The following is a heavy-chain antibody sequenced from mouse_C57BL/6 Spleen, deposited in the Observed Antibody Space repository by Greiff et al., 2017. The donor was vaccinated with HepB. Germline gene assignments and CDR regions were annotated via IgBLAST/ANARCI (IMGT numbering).Heavy chain of an antibody. CDR1: GYAFSSYW. CDR2: IYPGDGDT. CDR3: ARRGGTVGAHYYAMDY. J-gene: IGHJ4*01. V-gene: IGHV1-80*01. Sequence: VQLQQSGAELVKPGASVKISCKASGYAFSSYWMNWVKQRPGKGLEWIGQIYPGDGDTNYNGKFKGKATLTADKSSSTAYMQLSSLTSEDSAVYVCARRGGTVGAHYYAMDYWGQGTSVTVSS. D-gene: IGHD1-1*01.